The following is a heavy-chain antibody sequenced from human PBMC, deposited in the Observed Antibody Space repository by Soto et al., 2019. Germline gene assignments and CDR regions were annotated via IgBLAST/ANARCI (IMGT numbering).Heavy chain of an antibody. CDR2: ISYDGSNK. V-gene: IGHV3-30-3*01. D-gene: IGHD3-22*01. CDR1: GFTFSSYA. J-gene: IGHJ4*02. Sequence: QVQLVESGGGVVQPGRSLRLSCAASGFTFSSYAMHWVRQAPGKGLEWVAVISYDGSNKYYADSVKGRFTISRDNSKNTLYLQRNSLRAEDTAVYYCARVFRDYDSSGYCDYWGQGTLVTVSS. CDR3: ARVFRDYDSSGYCDY.